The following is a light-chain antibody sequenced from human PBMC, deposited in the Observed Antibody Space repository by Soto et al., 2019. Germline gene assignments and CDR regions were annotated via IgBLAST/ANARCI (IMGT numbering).Light chain of an antibody. J-gene: IGKJ4*01. CDR1: QSVSTY. CDR2: DAS. V-gene: IGKV3-11*01. Sequence: EIVLTQSPATLSLSPGDRATLSCRTSQSVSTYLAWYQQKPGQAPRLLIYDASNRATAIPARFSGSGSGTDFTLTISSLEPEDSAVYFCQQRSNWPPLTFGGGTKVEIK. CDR3: QQRSNWPPLT.